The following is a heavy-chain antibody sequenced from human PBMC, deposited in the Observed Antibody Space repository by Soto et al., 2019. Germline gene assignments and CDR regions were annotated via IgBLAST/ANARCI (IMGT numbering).Heavy chain of an antibody. CDR1: GGSISSSSYY. CDR2: IYYSGST. Sequence: QLQLQESGPGLVKPSETLSLTCTVSGGSISSSSYYWGWIRQPPGKGLEWIGSIYYSGSTYYNPSLKCRVTISVDTSTKQFSLKLSSVTAADTAVYYCARQVVVLWFGDQESFIDYWGQGTLVTVSS. V-gene: IGHV4-39*01. J-gene: IGHJ4*02. D-gene: IGHD3-10*01. CDR3: ARQVVVLWFGDQESFIDY.